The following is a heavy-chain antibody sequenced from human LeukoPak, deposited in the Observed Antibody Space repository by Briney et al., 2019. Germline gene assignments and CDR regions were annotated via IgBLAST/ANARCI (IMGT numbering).Heavy chain of an antibody. CDR2: ISGSGGST. J-gene: IGHJ6*04. Sequence: GGSLRLSCAASGFTFSSYAMSWFRQAPGKGLEWVSAISGSGGSTYYADSVKGRFTISRDNSKNTLYLQMNSLRAEDTAVYYCAKDQWMVRGVISWYYYGMDVWGKGTTVTVSS. CDR3: AKDQWMVRGVISWYYYGMDV. D-gene: IGHD3-10*01. CDR1: GFTFSSYA. V-gene: IGHV3-23*01.